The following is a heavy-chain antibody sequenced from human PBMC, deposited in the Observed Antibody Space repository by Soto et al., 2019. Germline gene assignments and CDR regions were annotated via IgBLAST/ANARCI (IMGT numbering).Heavy chain of an antibody. CDR2: ISGSGGST. D-gene: IGHD2-2*01. CDR3: AKAVVPAAIYWFDL. V-gene: IGHV3-23*01. CDR1: GLTFSSYA. Sequence: GGTLKLSSAASGLTFSSYAMSWAGQAPGKGLEWVSAISGSGGSTYYADSVKGRFTISRDNSKNTLYLQMNSLRAEDTAVYYCAKAVVPAAIYWFDLCGQGSLVTVSS. J-gene: IGHJ5*02.